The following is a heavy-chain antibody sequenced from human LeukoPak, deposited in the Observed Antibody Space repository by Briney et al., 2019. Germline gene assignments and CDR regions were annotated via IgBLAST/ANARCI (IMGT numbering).Heavy chain of an antibody. J-gene: IGHJ3*02. CDR1: GFSFRSHW. V-gene: IGHV3-7*01. D-gene: IGHD5-24*01. CDR3: ATISAQTFDI. Sequence: PRGSLRLSCVGSGFSFRSHWVNWVRQSPGKGLEWVANIKPDGSDKYYVDSARGRFTVSRDNAKNSPFLQMNSLRAEDTAIYYCATISAQTFDIWGQGTLVSVSS. CDR2: IKPDGSDK.